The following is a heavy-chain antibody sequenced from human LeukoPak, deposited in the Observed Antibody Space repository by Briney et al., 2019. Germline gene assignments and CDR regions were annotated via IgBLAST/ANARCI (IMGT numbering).Heavy chain of an antibody. V-gene: IGHV3-23*01. D-gene: IGHD3-10*01. CDR1: GFTFSSYG. CDR3: AKDRELLLWFGELDY. Sequence: GXLRLSCAASGFTFSSYGMSWVRQAPGKGLEWVSAISGSGGSTYYADSVKGGFTISRDNSKNTLYLQMNSLRAEDTAVYYCAKDRELLLWFGELDYWGQGTLVTVSS. J-gene: IGHJ4*02. CDR2: ISGSGGST.